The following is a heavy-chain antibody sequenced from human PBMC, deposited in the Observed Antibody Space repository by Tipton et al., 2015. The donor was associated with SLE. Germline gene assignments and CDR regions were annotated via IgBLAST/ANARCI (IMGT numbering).Heavy chain of an antibody. CDR1: GGSISSSSYY. CDR2: IYFSGTT. CDR3: ARELPAMGDYMDV. D-gene: IGHD3-16*01. V-gene: IGHV4-39*07. Sequence: LSLTCTVSGGSISSSSYYWGWIRQPPGKGLEWIGSIYFSGTTYYNPSLKSRVTILVDTSKNQFSLKVNSVTAADTAMYYCARELPAMGDYMDVWGKGTTVIVSS. J-gene: IGHJ6*03.